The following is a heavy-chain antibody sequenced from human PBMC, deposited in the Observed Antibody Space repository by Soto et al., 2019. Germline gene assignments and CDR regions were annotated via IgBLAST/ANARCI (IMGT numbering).Heavy chain of an antibody. D-gene: IGHD4-17*01. CDR1: GGTFNTST. CDR3: AGESALMTTVPLRH. CDR2: VIPIYGSP. Sequence: VQLVQSGAEVMEPGSSVKVSCKASGGTFNTSTITWVRQAPGQGLDYMGGVIPIYGSPYYARKFQGRVTITADVSTSTAYMVMNSLRSGDTAVYYCAGESALMTTVPLRHWGQGTLVTVSS. V-gene: IGHV1-69*01. J-gene: IGHJ4*02.